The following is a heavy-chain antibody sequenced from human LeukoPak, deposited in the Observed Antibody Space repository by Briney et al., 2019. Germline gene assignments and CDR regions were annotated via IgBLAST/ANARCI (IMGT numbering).Heavy chain of an antibody. Sequence: GGSLRLSCAASGFTFSDYSMTWVRQAPGKGLEWVSSISSSARSQYYPDTLKGRLSISRDNAKNSLYLQINSLRAEDTAVYYCAKEVGDYLHYYFDQWGQGTLVTVSS. CDR2: ISSSARSQ. J-gene: IGHJ4*02. CDR3: AKEVGDYLHYYFDQ. V-gene: IGHV3-21*01. CDR1: GFTFSDYS. D-gene: IGHD4-17*01.